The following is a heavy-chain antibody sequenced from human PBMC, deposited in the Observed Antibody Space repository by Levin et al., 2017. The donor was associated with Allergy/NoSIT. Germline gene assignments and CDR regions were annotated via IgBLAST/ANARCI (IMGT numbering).Heavy chain of an antibody. CDR3: ARVIRGYGDFDDY. J-gene: IGHJ4*02. V-gene: IGHV3-21*01. Sequence: LSLTCAASGFTFSSYSMNWVRQAPGKGLEWVSSISSSSSYIYYADSVKGRFTISRDNAKNSLYLQMNSLRAEDTAVYYCARVIRGYGDFDDYWGQGTLVTVSS. CDR2: ISSSSSYI. CDR1: GFTFSSYS. D-gene: IGHD4-17*01.